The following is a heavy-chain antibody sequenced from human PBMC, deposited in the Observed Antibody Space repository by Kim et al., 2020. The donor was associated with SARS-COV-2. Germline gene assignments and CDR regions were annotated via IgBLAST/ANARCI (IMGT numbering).Heavy chain of an antibody. CDR3: ARGWTGRGPYYYYYGMDV. V-gene: IGHV4-59*13. J-gene: IGHJ6*02. CDR1: GGSISSYY. D-gene: IGHD1-1*01. CDR2: IYYSGST. Sequence: SETLSLTCTVSGGSISSYYWSWIRQPPGKGLEWIGYIYYSGSTNYNPSLKSRVTISVDTSKNQFSLKLSSVTAADTAVYYCARGWTGRGPYYYYYGMDVWGQGTTVTVSS.